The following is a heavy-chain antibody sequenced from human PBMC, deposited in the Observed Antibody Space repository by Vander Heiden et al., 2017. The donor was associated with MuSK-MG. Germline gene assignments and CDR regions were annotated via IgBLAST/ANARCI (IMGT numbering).Heavy chain of an antibody. CDR2: ISYDGRST. J-gene: IGHJ3*02. CDR3: ARDGRWGADDAFDI. D-gene: IGHD1-26*01. V-gene: IGHV3-30*03. CDR1: RVNFGDYG. Sequence: QVQLLDSGGGVVQPGRSLRPSCAASRVNFGDYGFDWVPQASGKGLEWLAVISYDGRSTFYADSVKGRFTISRDNSKSTVFLQMNSLRPDDTALYYCARDGRWGADDAFDIWGQGTRVIVSS.